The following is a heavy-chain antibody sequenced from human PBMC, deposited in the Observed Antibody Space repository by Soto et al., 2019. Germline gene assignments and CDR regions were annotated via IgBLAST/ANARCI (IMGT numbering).Heavy chain of an antibody. CDR3: ARLYSSGWFHRFGFDP. J-gene: IGHJ5*02. CDR1: GYTFTSYG. D-gene: IGHD6-19*01. V-gene: IGHV1-18*01. Sequence: ASVKVSCKASGYTFTSYGISWVGQAPGQGREWMGWISAYNGNTNYAQKLQGRVTMTTDTSTSTAYMELRSLRSDDTAVYYCARLYSSGWFHRFGFDPWGQGTLVTVSS. CDR2: ISAYNGNT.